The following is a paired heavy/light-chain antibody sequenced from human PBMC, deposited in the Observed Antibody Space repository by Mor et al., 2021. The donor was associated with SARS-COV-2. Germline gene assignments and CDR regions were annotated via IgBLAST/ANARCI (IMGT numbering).Heavy chain of an antibody. D-gene: IGHD2-21*02. Sequence: QLQLQESGPGLVRPSETLSLTCTVSGGSINSRNYYWGWVRQSPGKGLEWIGSIHYTGRTYYTSSLKSRVTISIDTSKNQFSLNLRSVTAADSATYYCARACVVLTAVAVGWFDSWGQGTHVAVSS. V-gene: IGHV4-39*07. CDR2: IHYTGRT. CDR1: GGSINSRNYY. CDR3: ARACVVLTAVAVGWFDS. J-gene: IGHJ5*01.
Light chain of an antibody. J-gene: IGKJ1*01. Sequence: DIVMTQSPDSLAVSLGERVAINCKSSQSILYSYNNNNYLSWYQQKPGQPPKLLIYWASTRESGVPDRFSGSGSGADFTLTISSLQAEDVGVYYCQQYYSSPTFGQGTQVEIK. CDR2: WAS. V-gene: IGKV4-1*01. CDR1: QSILYSYNNNNY. CDR3: QQYYSSPT.